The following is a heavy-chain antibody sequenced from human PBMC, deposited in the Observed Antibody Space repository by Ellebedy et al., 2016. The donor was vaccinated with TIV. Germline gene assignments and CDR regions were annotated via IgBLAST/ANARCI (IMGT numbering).Heavy chain of an antibody. CDR1: GYTFTGFY. Sequence: ASVKVSCKASGYTFTGFYMHCVRQGPGQGLEWMGTINPSGGSTSYAQKFQGRVTMTRDTSTSTVYMELSSLRSEDTAVYYCARVLVATSNYGMDVWGQGTTVTVSS. D-gene: IGHD5-12*01. CDR2: INPSGGST. J-gene: IGHJ6*02. V-gene: IGHV1-46*01. CDR3: ARVLVATSNYGMDV.